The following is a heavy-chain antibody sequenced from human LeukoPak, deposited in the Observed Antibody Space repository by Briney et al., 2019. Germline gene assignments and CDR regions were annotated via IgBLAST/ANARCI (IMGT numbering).Heavy chain of an antibody. Sequence: GGSLRLSCAASGFTFSSYAMHWVRQAPGKGLEWVAVISYDGSNKYYADSVKGRFTISRDNSKNTLYLQMNSLRAEDTAMYYCARVSGSRNYYFGAFDIWGQGTMVTVSS. CDR2: ISYDGSNK. J-gene: IGHJ3*02. V-gene: IGHV3-30-3*01. D-gene: IGHD3-10*01. CDR1: GFTFSSYA. CDR3: ARVSGSRNYYFGAFDI.